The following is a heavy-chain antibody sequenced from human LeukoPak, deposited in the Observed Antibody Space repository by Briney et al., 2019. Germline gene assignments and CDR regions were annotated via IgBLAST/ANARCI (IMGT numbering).Heavy chain of an antibody. V-gene: IGHV3-21*01. CDR1: GFTFSTYS. D-gene: IGHD5-18*01. CDR3: ARIKAMVFDY. Sequence: GGSLRLSCAASGFTFSTYSMNWVRQAPGKGLEWVSSISSSSSYIYYADSVKGRFTISRDNAKNSLYLQMNSLRAEDTAVYYCARIKAMVFDYWGQGTLVTVSS. CDR2: ISSSSSYI. J-gene: IGHJ4*02.